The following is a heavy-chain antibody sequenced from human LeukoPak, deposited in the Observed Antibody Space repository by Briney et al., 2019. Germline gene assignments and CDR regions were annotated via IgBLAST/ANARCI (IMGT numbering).Heavy chain of an antibody. Sequence: GESLKISCKGSGYSFACYWISWVRQMPRKGLEWMGRIDPSDSYTNYSPSFQGHVTISADKSISTAYLQWSSLKASDTAMYFCASSLSVVAATPHYWGQGTLVTVSS. V-gene: IGHV5-10-1*01. J-gene: IGHJ4*02. CDR1: GYSFACYW. D-gene: IGHD2-15*01. CDR2: IDPSDSYT. CDR3: ASSLSVVAATPHY.